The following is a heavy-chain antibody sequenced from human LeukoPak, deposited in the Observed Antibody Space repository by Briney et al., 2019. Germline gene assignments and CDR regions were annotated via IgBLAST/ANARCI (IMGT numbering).Heavy chain of an antibody. D-gene: IGHD2-15*01. J-gene: IGHJ4*02. CDR3: TRDSDCSGGSCYFDY. V-gene: IGHV4-59*01. CDR2: IYYSGST. Sequence: SETLSLTCTVSGGSISSYYWSWIRQPPGKGLEWIGYIYYSGSTNYNPSLKSRVTISVDTSKNQFSLKLSSVTAADTAVYYCTRDSDCSGGSCYFDYWGQGTLVTVSS. CDR1: GGSISSYY.